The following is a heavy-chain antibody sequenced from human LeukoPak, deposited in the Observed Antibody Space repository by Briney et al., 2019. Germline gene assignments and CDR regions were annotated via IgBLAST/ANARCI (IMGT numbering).Heavy chain of an antibody. V-gene: IGHV3-7*01. J-gene: IGHJ4*02. Sequence: PGGSLRLPCAASGFTFSSYWMNWVRQAPGKGLEWVANINQDVSEEYYVDSVKGRFSISRENAKNSLYLQMNSLRAADTAVYYCTRLSAGDSSAIDYWGQGTLVTVSS. CDR2: INQDVSEE. CDR1: GFTFSSYW. D-gene: IGHD7-27*01. CDR3: TRLSAGDSSAIDY.